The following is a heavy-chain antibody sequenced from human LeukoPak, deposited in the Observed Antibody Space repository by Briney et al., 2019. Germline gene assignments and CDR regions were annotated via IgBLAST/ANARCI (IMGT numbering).Heavy chain of an antibody. CDR3: ARVGDDIVVVPAATEDYYYYYGMDV. V-gene: IGHV1-18*04. J-gene: IGHJ6*04. CDR2: ISAYNGNT. CDR1: GYTFTSYG. Sequence: ASVKVSCKASGYTFTSYGISWVRQAPGQGLEWMGCISAYNGNTNYAQKLQGRVTMTTDTSTSTAYMELRSLRSDDTALYYCARVGDDIVVVPAATEDYYYYYGMDVWGKGTTVSVSS. D-gene: IGHD2-2*01.